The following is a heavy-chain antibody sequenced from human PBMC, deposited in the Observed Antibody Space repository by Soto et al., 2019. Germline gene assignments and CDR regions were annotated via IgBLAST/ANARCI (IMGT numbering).Heavy chain of an antibody. V-gene: IGHV4-30-4*01. CDR1: GGSISSGDYY. CDR3: ASRKRPPYVDY. Sequence: QVQLQESGPGLVKPSQTLSLTCTVSGGSISSGDYYWSWIRQPPGKGLEWIGNIYYSGSTYYNPATKSRVTISVDTSKKQVPLKLSSVTAADTAVHHCASRKRPPYVDYWGQGTLVTVSS. CDR2: IYYSGST. D-gene: IGHD2-2*01. J-gene: IGHJ4*02.